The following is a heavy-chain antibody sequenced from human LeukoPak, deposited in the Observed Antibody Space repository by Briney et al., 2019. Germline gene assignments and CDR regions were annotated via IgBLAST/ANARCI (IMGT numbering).Heavy chain of an antibody. J-gene: IGHJ4*02. CDR1: GFTLNTYG. D-gene: IGHD3-10*01. Sequence: GGSLRLSCAASGFTLNTYGMSWVRQAPGKGLEWVSGISGSGGATYYADSVKGRFTVSRDDPHNTLYLQMNSVRAEDTAVYFCARGGVDHYGSGTYYLMYYFDHWGQGALVTVSS. V-gene: IGHV3-23*01. CDR2: ISGSGGAT. CDR3: ARGGVDHYGSGTYYLMYYFDH.